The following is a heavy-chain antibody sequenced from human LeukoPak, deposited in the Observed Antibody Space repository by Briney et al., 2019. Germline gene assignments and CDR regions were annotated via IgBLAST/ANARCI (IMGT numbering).Heavy chain of an antibody. D-gene: IGHD2-15*01. J-gene: IGHJ4*02. CDR2: IHKNAIT. Sequence: GGSLRLSCAASGFTVSSNYMSWVRQAPGKGLEWVSVIHKNAITSHADTVKGRFTISRDNSKNTLYLQMNNLRADDTAVYYCAKARYDGEVMIAATDYWGQGTLVTVSS. CDR3: AKARYDGEVMIAATDY. V-gene: IGHV3-66*03. CDR1: GFTVSSNY.